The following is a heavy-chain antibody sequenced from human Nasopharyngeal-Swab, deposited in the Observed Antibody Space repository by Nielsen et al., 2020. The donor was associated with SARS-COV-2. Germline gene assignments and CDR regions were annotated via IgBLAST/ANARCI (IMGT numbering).Heavy chain of an antibody. D-gene: IGHD2-2*01. CDR3: ARDYCSSTSCYDY. CDR2: ISSSGSTR. Sequence: WIRQPPGKGLEWVSYISSSGSTRYYADSVKGRFTISRDNAKNSLYLQMNSLRAEDTAVYYCARDYCSSTSCYDYWGQGTLVPVSS. V-gene: IGHV3-48*03. J-gene: IGHJ4*02.